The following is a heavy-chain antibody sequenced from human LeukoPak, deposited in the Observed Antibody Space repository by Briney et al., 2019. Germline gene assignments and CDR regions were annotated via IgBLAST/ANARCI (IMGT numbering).Heavy chain of an antibody. V-gene: IGHV4-61*02. CDR2: IYTSGST. CDR1: GGSISSGNYY. D-gene: IGHD3-9*01. J-gene: IGHJ3*02. Sequence: SETLSLACTVSGGSISSGNYYWSWIRQPAGKGLEWIGRIYTSGSTNYNPSLKSRVTISVDTSKNQFSLKLSSVTAADTAVYYCARDFGLFMGGWGLDIWGQGTMVTVSS. CDR3: ARDFGLFMGGWGLDI.